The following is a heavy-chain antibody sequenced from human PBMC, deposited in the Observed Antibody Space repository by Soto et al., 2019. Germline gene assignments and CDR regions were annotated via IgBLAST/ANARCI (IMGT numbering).Heavy chain of an antibody. J-gene: IGHJ4*02. CDR3: ARLEGLATISYYFDF. CDR2: ISSSSSYI. CDR1: GFPFSSYS. Sequence: AGGSLRLSCAASGFPFSSYSMNWVPQAPGTGQEWVSSISSSSSYIYYADSVKGRFTISRDNATNSPSLQMNSLTAADSAVYLSARLEGLATISYYFDFCGPRTLAPVSS. D-gene: IGHD1-1*01. V-gene: IGHV3-21*01.